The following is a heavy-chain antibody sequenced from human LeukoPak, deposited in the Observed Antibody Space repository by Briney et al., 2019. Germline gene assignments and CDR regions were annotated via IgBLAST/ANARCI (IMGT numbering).Heavy chain of an antibody. CDR2: IGTASDT. V-gene: IGHV3-13*01. J-gene: IGHJ6*03. CDR3: ARGPYRGKYYYMDV. D-gene: IGHD1-1*01. Sequence: PGGSLRLSCAASGFTFSSFDMHWVRQPTGQGLEWVSTIGTASDTYYPGSVEGRFTLSRDNAKNSLYLQMNSLTAGDTAVYYCARGPYRGKYYYMDVWGKGTTVTVSS. CDR1: GFTFSSFD.